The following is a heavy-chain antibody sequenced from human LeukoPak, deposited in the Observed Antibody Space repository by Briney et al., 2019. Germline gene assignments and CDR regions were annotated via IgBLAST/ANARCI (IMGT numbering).Heavy chain of an antibody. CDR3: ARGYSSAPPEFDY. V-gene: IGHV4-59*11. CDR1: GGSISSHY. CDR2: IYYSGST. Sequence: SETLSLTCTVSGGSISSHYWSWIRQPPGKGLEWIGYIYYSGSTNYNPSLKSRVTISVDTSKNPFSLKLSSVTAADTAVYYCARGYSSAPPEFDYWGQGTLVTVPS. J-gene: IGHJ4*02. D-gene: IGHD4-11*01.